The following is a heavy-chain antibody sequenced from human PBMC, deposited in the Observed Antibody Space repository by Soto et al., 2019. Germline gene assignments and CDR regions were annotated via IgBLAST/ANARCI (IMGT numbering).Heavy chain of an antibody. V-gene: IGHV4-61*08. J-gene: IGHJ4*02. CDR2: ISYTGDT. CDR3: SRGGHSYHIMI. Sequence: QVQLQESGPGLVKPSETLSLTCTVSGGSVSSGAYYWTWIRQPPGKGLEWIGYISYTGDTTYNLSHKSRVTLAVDTSKNQFSLKLSSATAADTALYYCSRGGHSYHIMIWGQGTLVTVSS. CDR1: GGSVSSGAYY. D-gene: IGHD3-16*01.